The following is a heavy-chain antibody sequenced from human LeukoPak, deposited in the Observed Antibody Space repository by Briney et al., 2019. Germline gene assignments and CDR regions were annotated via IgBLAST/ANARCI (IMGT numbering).Heavy chain of an antibody. J-gene: IGHJ3*02. CDR3: ARGDSGSDFPHAFDI. Sequence: TSETLSLTCTVAGGSISSYYWSWIRQPPGKGLEWIGYIYYSGSTNYNPSLKSRVTISVDTSKNQFSLKLSSVTAADTAVYYCARGDSGSDFPHAFDIWGQGTMVTVSS. CDR2: IYYSGST. D-gene: IGHD1-26*01. CDR1: GGSISSYY. V-gene: IGHV4-59*01.